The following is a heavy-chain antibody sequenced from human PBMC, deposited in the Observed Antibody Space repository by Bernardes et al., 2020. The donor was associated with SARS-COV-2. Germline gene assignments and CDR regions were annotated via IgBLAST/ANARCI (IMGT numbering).Heavy chain of an antibody. CDR3: ARGNEGDYDFWYFDL. J-gene: IGHJ2*01. Sequence: SEPLSLTCAVYGGSFSGYYWSWIRQPPGKGLEWIGEINHSGSTNYNPSLKSRVTISVDTSKNQFSLKLSSVTAADTAVYYCARGNEGDYDFWYFDLWGRGTLVTVSS. CDR1: GGSFSGYY. CDR2: INHSGST. V-gene: IGHV4-34*01. D-gene: IGHD5-12*01.